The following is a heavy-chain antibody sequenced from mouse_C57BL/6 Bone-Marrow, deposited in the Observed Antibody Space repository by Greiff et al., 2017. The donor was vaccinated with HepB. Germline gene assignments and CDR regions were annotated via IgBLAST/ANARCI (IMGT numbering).Heavy chain of an antibody. CDR3: ARPYYDYDLYYFDY. CDR2: IYPGDGDT. J-gene: IGHJ2*01. D-gene: IGHD2-4*01. Sequence: QVQLKESGPELVKPGASVKISCKASGYAFSSSWMNWVKQRPGKGLEWIGRIYPGDGDTNYNGKFKGKATLTADKSSSTAYMQLSSLTSEDSAVYFCARPYYDYDLYYFDYWGQGTTLTVSS. CDR1: GYAFSSSW. V-gene: IGHV1-82*01.